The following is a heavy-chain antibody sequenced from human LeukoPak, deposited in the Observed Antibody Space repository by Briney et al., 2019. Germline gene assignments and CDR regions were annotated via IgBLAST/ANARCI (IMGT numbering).Heavy chain of an antibody. CDR1: GYTFTNYH. CDR2: INPNTDDR. J-gene: IGHJ4*02. Sequence: ASVKVSCKASGYTFTNYHINWVRQATGHGLEWTGWINPNTDDRGYAQRFQGRVTITRDTSRTTAYMELRSLISEDTAVYFCARTTSFTASGYDYWGQGTLVTVSS. CDR3: ARTTSFTASGYDY. V-gene: IGHV1-8*03. D-gene: IGHD6-25*01.